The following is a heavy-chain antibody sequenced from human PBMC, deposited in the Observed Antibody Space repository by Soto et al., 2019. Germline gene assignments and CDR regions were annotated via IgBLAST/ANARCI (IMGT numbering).Heavy chain of an antibody. J-gene: IGHJ6*03. CDR2: IYYSGST. CDR3: ARVMSSVYYMDV. Sequence: SETLSLTCTVSGGSISSYYWSWIRQPPGKGLEWIGYIYYSGSTNYNPSLKSRVTISVDTSKNQFSLKLSSVTAADTAVYYCARVMSSVYYMDVWGKGTTVTVSS. D-gene: IGHD6-25*01. V-gene: IGHV4-59*01. CDR1: GGSISSYY.